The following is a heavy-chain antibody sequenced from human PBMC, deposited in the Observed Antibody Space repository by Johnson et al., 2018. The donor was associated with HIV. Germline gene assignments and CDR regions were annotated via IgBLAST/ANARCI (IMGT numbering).Heavy chain of an antibody. D-gene: IGHD4-23*01. V-gene: IGHV3-30*14. CDR2: ISYDGSNK. Sequence: QMLLVESGGGLVQPGGSLRLSCAASGFTFSSYAMHWVRQAPGKGLEWVAVISYDGSNKYYAESVKGRFTISRDNSKNTLYLQMNSLRAGDTAVYYCARGDYGGNLDAFDIWGQGTMVTVSS. CDR1: GFTFSSYA. J-gene: IGHJ3*02. CDR3: ARGDYGGNLDAFDI.